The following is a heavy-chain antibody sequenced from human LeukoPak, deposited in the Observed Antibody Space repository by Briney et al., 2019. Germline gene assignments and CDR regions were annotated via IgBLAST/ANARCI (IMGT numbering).Heavy chain of an antibody. Sequence: ASVKVSCKASGYTLPGYYMHWVRQAPGQGLEWMVWINPNSGGTNYAQKFQGRVTMTRDTSISTAYMELSRLRSDDTAVYYCAREHSSSSGKVFDYWGQGTLVTVSS. CDR3: AREHSSSSGKVFDY. CDR2: INPNSGGT. CDR1: GYTLPGYY. V-gene: IGHV1-2*02. J-gene: IGHJ4*02. D-gene: IGHD6-6*01.